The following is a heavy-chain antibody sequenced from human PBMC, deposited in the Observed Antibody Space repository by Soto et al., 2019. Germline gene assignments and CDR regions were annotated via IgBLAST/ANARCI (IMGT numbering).Heavy chain of an antibody. J-gene: IGHJ4*02. Sequence: LQLQESGPGLVKPSETLSLTCTVSGDSIRNRNYYWGWIRKTPGKGLEWSVSRYDDKSTFYNPCVKSRVTVSRDNDKKQFSLTKTAVTAAEMGFYYCARGIYEGSSGYCLDVWGQGNLVTVSS. CDR3: ARGIYEGSSGYCLDV. CDR1: GDSIRNRNYY. V-gene: IGHV4-39*01. CDR2: RYDDKST. D-gene: IGHD3-22*01.